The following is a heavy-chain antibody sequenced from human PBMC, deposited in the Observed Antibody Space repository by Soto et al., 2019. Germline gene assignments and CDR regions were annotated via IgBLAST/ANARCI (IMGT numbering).Heavy chain of an antibody. Sequence: GGSLRLSCAASGFTFSNAWMSWVRQAPGKGLEWVGRIKSKTDGGTTDYAAPVKGRFTISRDDSKNTLYLQMNSLKTEDTAVHYCTTAQVPYCSGGSCYDYWGQGTLVTVSS. CDR2: IKSKTDGGTT. CDR1: GFTFSNAW. V-gene: IGHV3-15*01. CDR3: TTAQVPYCSGGSCYDY. J-gene: IGHJ4*02. D-gene: IGHD2-15*01.